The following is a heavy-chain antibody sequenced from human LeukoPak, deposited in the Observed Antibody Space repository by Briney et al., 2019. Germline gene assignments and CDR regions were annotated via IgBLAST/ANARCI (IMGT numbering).Heavy chain of an antibody. J-gene: IGHJ5*02. Sequence: SGPTLVNPTQTLTLTCTFSGFSLTTSGVGVGWIRQPPGKALEWLAVIYWDDDERYSPSLKSRLTFTKGTSKDQVVLTMANMHPVDTATYYCAVTNYTDTTPGWFDPWGQGTLVTVSS. D-gene: IGHD2-2*02. V-gene: IGHV2-5*02. CDR1: GFSLTTSGVG. CDR3: AVTNYTDTTPGWFDP. CDR2: IYWDDDE.